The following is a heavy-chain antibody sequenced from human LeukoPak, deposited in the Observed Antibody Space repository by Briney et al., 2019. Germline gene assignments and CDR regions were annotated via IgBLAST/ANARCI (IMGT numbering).Heavy chain of an antibody. V-gene: IGHV5-51*01. D-gene: IGHD3-3*01. J-gene: IGHJ4*02. CDR2: IYPGDSDT. CDR1: GYSFTSYW. CDR3: ARANATRFLEWLPYSNFDY. Sequence: GESLKISCKGSGYSFTSYWSGWVRQMPGKGLGWMGIIYPGDSDTRYSPSFQGQVTISADKSLSTAYLQWSRLKASDTAMYYCARANATRFLEWLPYSNFDYWGEGTLVTVSS.